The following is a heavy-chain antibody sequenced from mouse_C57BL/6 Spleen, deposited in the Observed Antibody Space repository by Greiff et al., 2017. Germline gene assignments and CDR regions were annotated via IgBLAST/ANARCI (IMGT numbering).Heavy chain of an antibody. V-gene: IGHV1-81*01. Sequence: VQLQQSGAKLARPGASVKLSCKASGYTFTSYGISWVKQRTGQGLEWIGEIYPRSGNTYYNEKFKGKATLTADKSSSTAYMELRSLTSEDSAVYFCARGTPFAYWGQGTLVTVSA. J-gene: IGHJ3*01. CDR3: ARGTPFAY. CDR1: GYTFTSYG. CDR2: IYPRSGNT. D-gene: IGHD2-14*01.